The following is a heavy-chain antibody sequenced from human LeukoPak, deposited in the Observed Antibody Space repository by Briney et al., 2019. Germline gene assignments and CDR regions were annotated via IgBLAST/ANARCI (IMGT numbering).Heavy chain of an antibody. J-gene: IGHJ5*02. V-gene: IGHV4-39*01. Sequence: SETLSLTCTVSGASINSNYYYWGWIRQPPGKGLEWIGSIAYSGSTFYTPSLKTRVTISADTSKSQFSLKLTSVTAADTAVYYCARGDRYNWFDPWGQGTLVTVSS. CDR3: ARGDRYNWFDP. D-gene: IGHD1-14*01. CDR1: GASINSNYYY. CDR2: IAYSGST.